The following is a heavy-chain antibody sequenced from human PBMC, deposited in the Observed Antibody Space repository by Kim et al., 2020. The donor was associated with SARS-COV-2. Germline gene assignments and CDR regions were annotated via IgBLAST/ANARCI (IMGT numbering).Heavy chain of an antibody. J-gene: IGHJ2*01. CDR3: ARDHYRGYSYGYGYFDL. V-gene: IGHV4-31*02. D-gene: IGHD5-18*01. Sequence: LKSRVTISVDTSKNQFSLKLSSVTAADTAVYYCARDHYRGYSYGYGYFDLWGRGTLVTVSS.